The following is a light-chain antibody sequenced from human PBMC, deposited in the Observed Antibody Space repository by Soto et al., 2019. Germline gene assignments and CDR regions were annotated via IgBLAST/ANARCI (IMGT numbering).Light chain of an antibody. Sequence: QSALTQPRSVSGSPGQSVTISCTGTSSDVGGYYYVSWYQLHPGKAPKLLIYDVTNRPSGVPDRFSGSKSDNAASLTISGLQAEDEADYYCCSYSGSFVVFGGGTKVTVL. CDR3: CSYSGSFVV. V-gene: IGLV2-11*01. J-gene: IGLJ2*01. CDR1: SSDVGGYYY. CDR2: DVT.